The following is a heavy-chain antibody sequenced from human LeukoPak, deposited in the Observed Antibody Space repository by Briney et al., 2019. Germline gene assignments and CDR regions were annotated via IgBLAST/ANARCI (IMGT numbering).Heavy chain of an antibody. V-gene: IGHV3-66*01. CDR2: IYSGGST. D-gene: IGHD3-10*01. Sequence: PGGSLRLSCAASGFTFSSYWMSWVRQAPGKGLEWVSVIYSGGSTYYADSVKGRFTISRDNSKNTLYLQMNSLRAEDTAVYYCARDGYYGSGSYYKLNAFDIWGQGTMVTVSS. CDR1: GFTFSSYW. CDR3: ARDGYYGSGSYYKLNAFDI. J-gene: IGHJ3*02.